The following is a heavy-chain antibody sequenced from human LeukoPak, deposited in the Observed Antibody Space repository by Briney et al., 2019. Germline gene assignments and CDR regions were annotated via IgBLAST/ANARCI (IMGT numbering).Heavy chain of an antibody. CDR2: IRYDGGNK. V-gene: IGHV3-30*02. CDR1: GFTFSSHG. Sequence: GGSLRLSCAASGFTFSSHGLQWVRQAPGKGLEWVAFIRYDGGNKYYADSVKGRFTISRDNSKNTLYLQMNSLRAEDTAVYYCAGAGIGSSLDYWGQGTLVTVSS. J-gene: IGHJ4*02. D-gene: IGHD6-13*01. CDR3: AGAGIGSSLDY.